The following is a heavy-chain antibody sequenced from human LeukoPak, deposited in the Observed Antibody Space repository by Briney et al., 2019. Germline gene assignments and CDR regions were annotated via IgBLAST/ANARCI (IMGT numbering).Heavy chain of an antibody. J-gene: IGHJ4*02. V-gene: IGHV3-30*03. CDR1: GFTFINYE. Sequence: PGGSLRLSCAASGFTFINYEMNWVRQAPGKGLEWVATISYDGSDKYADSAKGRFTISRDNSKNTLYLQMNSLRTEDTAVYYCAGHFGAWHYFDYWGQGTLVTVSS. CDR3: AGHFGAWHYFDY. CDR2: ISYDGSDK. D-gene: IGHD3-3*01.